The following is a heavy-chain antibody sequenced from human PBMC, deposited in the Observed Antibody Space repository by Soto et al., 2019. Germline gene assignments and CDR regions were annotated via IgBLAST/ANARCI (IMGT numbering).Heavy chain of an antibody. Sequence: QVQLVQSGAEVKKPGSPVKVSCKASGGTFSSYTISWVRQAPGQGLEWMGRIIPILGIANYAQKFQGRVTITADKSTSTAYMELSSLRSEDTAVYYCARGIFDVVVVAAMDYFDYWGQGTLVTVSS. D-gene: IGHD2-15*01. CDR2: IIPILGIA. J-gene: IGHJ4*02. CDR1: GGTFSSYT. V-gene: IGHV1-69*02. CDR3: ARGIFDVVVVAAMDYFDY.